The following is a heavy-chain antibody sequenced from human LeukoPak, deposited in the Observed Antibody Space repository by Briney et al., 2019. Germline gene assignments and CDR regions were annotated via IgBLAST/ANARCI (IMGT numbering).Heavy chain of an antibody. D-gene: IGHD3/OR15-3a*01. CDR1: GYSISSGYY. CDR2: IYHSGST. Sequence: ETLSLTCTVSGYSISSGYYWGWIRQPPGKGLEWIGSIYHSGSTYYNPSLKSRVTISVDTSKNQFSLKLSSVTAADTAVYYCARQTGSGLFILPGGQGTLVTVSS. V-gene: IGHV4-38-2*02. J-gene: IGHJ4*02. CDR3: ARQTGSGLFILP.